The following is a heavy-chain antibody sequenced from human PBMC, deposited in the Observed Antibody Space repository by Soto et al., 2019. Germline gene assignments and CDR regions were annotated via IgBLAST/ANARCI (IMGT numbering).Heavy chain of an antibody. J-gene: IGHJ2*01. CDR1: GGTFSSYA. CDR3: ARDVLPTVTTSYWYFDL. V-gene: IGHV1-69*01. Sequence: QVQLVQSGAEVKKPGSSVKVSCKASGGTFSSYAISWVRQAPGQGLEWMGGIIPIFGTANYAQKFQGRVTITADESTSTAYMELSSLRSEDTAVYYCARDVLPTVTTSYWYFDLWGRGTLVTVSS. CDR2: IIPIFGTA. D-gene: IGHD4-17*01.